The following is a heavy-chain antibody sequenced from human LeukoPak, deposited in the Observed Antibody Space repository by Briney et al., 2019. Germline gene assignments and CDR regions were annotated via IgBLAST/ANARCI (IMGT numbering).Heavy chain of an antibody. Sequence: GGSLRLSCAAPGFTFSSYGMHWVRQAPGKGLEWVAVIWYDGSNKYYADSVKGRFTISRDNSKNTLYLQMNSLRAEDTAVYYCAKAKYSSSWLDAFDIWGQGTMVTVSS. CDR3: AKAKYSSSWLDAFDI. V-gene: IGHV3-33*06. J-gene: IGHJ3*02. CDR2: IWYDGSNK. CDR1: GFTFSSYG. D-gene: IGHD6-13*01.